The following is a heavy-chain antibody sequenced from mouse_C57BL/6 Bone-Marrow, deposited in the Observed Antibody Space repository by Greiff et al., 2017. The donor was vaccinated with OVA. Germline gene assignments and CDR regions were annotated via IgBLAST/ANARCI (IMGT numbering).Heavy chain of an antibody. CDR1: GYAFSSSW. V-gene: IGHV1-82*01. Sequence: QVQLQQSGPELVKPGASVKISCKASGYAFSSSWMNWVKQRPGKGLEWIGRIYPGDGDTDYNGKFKGKATLTADKSSSTAYMQLSSLTFEDSAVYFCARAYYYGSSYPWVSDVWGTGTTVTVSS. D-gene: IGHD1-1*01. CDR2: IYPGDGDT. CDR3: ARAYYYGSSYPWVSDV. J-gene: IGHJ1*03.